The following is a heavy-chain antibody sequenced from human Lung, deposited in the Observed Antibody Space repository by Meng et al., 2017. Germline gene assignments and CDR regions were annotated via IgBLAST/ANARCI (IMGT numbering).Heavy chain of an antibody. V-gene: IGHV4-34*01. J-gene: IGHJ4*02. CDR2: INHGGST. CDR1: VGSNSGSY. Sequence: QEQLQHGGERLFRPSHNLSLTCAIYVGSNSGSYVSWIRQSPAKGLEWIGKINHGGSTNYTPSLESRVTTSVDTPKNQFSLRLTSMTVADTAVYYCARERHSTIIRGVIDFWGQGALVTVSS. CDR3: ARERHSTIIRGVIDF. D-gene: IGHD3-10*01.